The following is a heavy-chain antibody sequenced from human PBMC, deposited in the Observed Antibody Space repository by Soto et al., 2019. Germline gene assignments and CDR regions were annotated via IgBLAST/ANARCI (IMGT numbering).Heavy chain of an antibody. CDR2: ISGSGGST. V-gene: IGHV3-23*01. CDR3: ATEMGSGLHHPGYYYYGMDV. CDR1: GFTFSSYA. Sequence: GSLRVSCAASGFTFSSYAMSWVRQAPGKGLEWVSAISGSGGSTYYADSVKGRFTISRDNSKNTLYLQMNSLRAEDTAVYYCATEMGSGLHHPGYYYYGMDVWGQGTTVTVSS. J-gene: IGHJ6*02. D-gene: IGHD3-10*01.